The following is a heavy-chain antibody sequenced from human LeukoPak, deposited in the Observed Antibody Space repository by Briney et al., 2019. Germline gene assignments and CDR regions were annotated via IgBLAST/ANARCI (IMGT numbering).Heavy chain of an antibody. D-gene: IGHD3-3*01. CDR2: IRYDGSNK. CDR3: AEDKYNFWSGSNYYYMDV. Sequence: GGSLRLSCAASGFTFSSYGMHWVRQAPGKGLEWVAFIRYDGSNKYYADSVKGRFTISRDNSKNTLYLQMNSLRAEDTAVYYCAEDKYNFWSGSNYYYMDVWGKGTTVTVSS. CDR1: GFTFSSYG. J-gene: IGHJ6*03. V-gene: IGHV3-30*02.